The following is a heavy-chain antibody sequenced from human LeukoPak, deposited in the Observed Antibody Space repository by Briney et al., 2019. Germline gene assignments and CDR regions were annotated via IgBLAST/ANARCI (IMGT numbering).Heavy chain of an antibody. CDR1: GFTFSNYW. Sequence: PGDSLTLSRSPSGFTFSNYWMQWVRQPPGKGLVWVSCIISDGSATNYADSVKGRFTISRDNAKNTLYLQMNSLRVEDTAVYYCARDRVPYCSGVSCSVDVWGQGTTVTVAS. CDR2: IISDGSAT. D-gene: IGHD2-15*01. V-gene: IGHV3-74*01. J-gene: IGHJ6*02. CDR3: ARDRVPYCSGVSCSVDV.